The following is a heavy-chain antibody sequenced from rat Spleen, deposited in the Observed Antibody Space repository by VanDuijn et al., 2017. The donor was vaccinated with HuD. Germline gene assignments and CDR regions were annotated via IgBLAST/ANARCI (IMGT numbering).Heavy chain of an antibody. J-gene: IGHJ2*01. Sequence: EVQLVESGGGFVQPGRSLKLSCAASGYTFSNYDVAWVRQAPTKGLEWIASISTGGANTYYRDSVKGRFTISRDNAKNTQYLQMDSLRSEDTATYYCAREADKPFHYFDYWGQGVMVTVSS. D-gene: IGHD1-6*01. CDR2: ISTGGANT. CDR1: GYTFSNYD. CDR3: AREADKPFHYFDY. V-gene: IGHV5S13*01.